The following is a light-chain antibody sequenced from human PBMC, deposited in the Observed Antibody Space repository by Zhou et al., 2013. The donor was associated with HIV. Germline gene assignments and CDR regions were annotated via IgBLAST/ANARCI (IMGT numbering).Light chain of an antibody. CDR2: GTS. V-gene: IGKV3-20*01. J-gene: IGKJ3*01. Sequence: FLLTQSPGTLSLSPGQRATLSCTASQTVSSGYLAWYQQKPGQAPRLLIYGTSNRATGVPNRFSGSGSGTDFTLSISRLEPEDFAVYYCQQYGTSPLFTFGPGTKVDIK. CDR3: QQYGTSPLFT. CDR1: QTVSSGY.